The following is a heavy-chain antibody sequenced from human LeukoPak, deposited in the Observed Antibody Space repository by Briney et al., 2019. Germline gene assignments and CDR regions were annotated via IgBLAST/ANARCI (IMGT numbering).Heavy chain of an antibody. CDR2: LHTSGSYT. J-gene: IGHJ4*02. CDR3: AGGYGSGSYSS. V-gene: IGHV4-4*07. D-gene: IGHD3-10*01. CDR1: GGCISNYY. Sequence: SETLSLTCTVSGGCISNYYWSWIRQPAGKGLEWMGRLHTSGSYTYYKSSLKSRLTMSLDTSTRQFSLKLTSVTAADTAVYYCAGGYGSGSYSSWGQGTLVIVSS.